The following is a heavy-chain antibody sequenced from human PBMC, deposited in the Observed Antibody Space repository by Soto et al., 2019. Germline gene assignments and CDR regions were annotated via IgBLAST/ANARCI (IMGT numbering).Heavy chain of an antibody. J-gene: IGHJ4*02. CDR2: IKHDGSVQ. D-gene: IGHD4-4*01. CDR1: VFTFIGYW. Sequence: GWSLRLSCESSVFTFIGYWMSWVRQAPGKGLEWVADIKHDGSVQYYVDSVKGRFTISRDNAKKLLYLQMNGLRAEDTALYYCARAPYSNAWYRFDLWGQGTLVTV. V-gene: IGHV3-7*03. CDR3: ARAPYSNAWYRFDL.